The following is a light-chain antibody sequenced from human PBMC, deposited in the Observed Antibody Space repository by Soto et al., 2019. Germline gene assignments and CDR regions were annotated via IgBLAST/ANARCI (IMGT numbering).Light chain of an antibody. V-gene: IGKV1-5*03. CDR3: ELYCGYPEV. CDR2: NAS. Sequence: IQMTQGPSTLAGSLGERVTITCRASQSRRSCFAWYQQKPGKAPKLLIYNASTLEGVVPSRFRGSGFWAEVSLAVRRLRSGDLDTHFIELYCGYPEVVGQGTKVDIK. CDR1: QSRRSC. J-gene: IGKJ1*01.